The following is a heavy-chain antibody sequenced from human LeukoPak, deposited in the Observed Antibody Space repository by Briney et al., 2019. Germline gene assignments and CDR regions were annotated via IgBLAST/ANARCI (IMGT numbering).Heavy chain of an antibody. CDR3: EKPPARYCSANSCFYYFAY. V-gene: IGHV3-23*01. CDR1: GFTFSSYV. D-gene: IGHD2-2*01. CDR2: ISGSGGDT. J-gene: IGHJ4*02. Sequence: GGSLRLSCAASGFTFSSYVMSWVRQAPGKGLEWVSAISGSGGDTYYAESVKGRFTISRDNSKNPLYLQMNSLRAEDTAVYDCEKPPARYCSANSCFYYFAYWGKGTLVTVSS.